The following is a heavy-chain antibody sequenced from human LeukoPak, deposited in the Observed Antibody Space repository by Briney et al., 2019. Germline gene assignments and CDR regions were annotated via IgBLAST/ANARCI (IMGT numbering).Heavy chain of an antibody. J-gene: IGHJ5*02. D-gene: IGHD3-22*01. CDR1: GYTFTGYY. Sequence: ASVKVSCKASGYTFTGYYMHWVRQAPGQGLEWMGWINPNSGGTNYAQKFQGRVTMTRDTSISTAYMELSRLRSDDTAVYYCARALVWYYYDSSGSKGVHWFDPWGQGTLVTVSS. CDR3: ARALVWYYYDSSGSKGVHWFDP. CDR2: INPNSGGT. V-gene: IGHV1-2*02.